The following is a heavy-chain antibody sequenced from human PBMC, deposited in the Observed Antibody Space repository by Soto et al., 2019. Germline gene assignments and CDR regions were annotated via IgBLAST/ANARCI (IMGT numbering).Heavy chain of an antibody. J-gene: IGHJ6*02. CDR3: AREVGATNYSYYYGMDV. CDR1: GGTFSSYA. D-gene: IGHD1-26*01. Sequence: SVKVSCKASGGTFSSYAISWVRQAPGQGLEWMGGIIPIFGTANYAQKFQGRVTITADESTSTAYMELSSLRSEDTAVYYCAREVGATNYSYYYGMDVWGQGTTVTVSS. V-gene: IGHV1-69*13. CDR2: IIPIFGTA.